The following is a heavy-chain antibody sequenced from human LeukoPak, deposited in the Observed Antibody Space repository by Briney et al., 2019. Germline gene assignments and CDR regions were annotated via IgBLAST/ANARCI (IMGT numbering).Heavy chain of an antibody. CDR2: IYYSGKT. J-gene: IGHJ4*02. Sequence: SETLSLTCTVSGVSISSSNSYWGWIRQAPGKGPEWIGSIYYSGKTYYNSSLRSRVTISLDTSKKQFSLNLFYVTAADTAMYCCTRANGYGLIDYWGQGTLVTVSS. CDR1: GVSISSSNSY. V-gene: IGHV4-39*07. CDR3: TRANGYGLIDY. D-gene: IGHD3-10*01.